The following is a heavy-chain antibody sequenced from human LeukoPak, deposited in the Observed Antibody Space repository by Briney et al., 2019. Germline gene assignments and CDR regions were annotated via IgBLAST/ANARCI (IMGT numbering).Heavy chain of an antibody. CDR1: GFTFDDYT. CDR2: ISWDGGST. J-gene: IGHJ4*02. D-gene: IGHD6-6*01. Sequence: GGSLRLSCAASGFTFDDYTMHWVRQAPGKGLEWVSLISWDGGSTYYADSVKGRFTISRDNSKNSLYLQMNSLRTEETALYYCAKDSGYNSSSRGGIDYWGQGTLVTVSS. V-gene: IGHV3-43*01. CDR3: AKDSGYNSSSRGGIDY.